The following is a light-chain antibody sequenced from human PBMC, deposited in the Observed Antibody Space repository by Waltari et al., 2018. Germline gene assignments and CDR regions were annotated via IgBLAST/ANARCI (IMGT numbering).Light chain of an antibody. CDR1: QSLLHTNGNTY. J-gene: IGKJ1*01. V-gene: IGKV2-29*02. CDR2: RVS. CDR3: MQASQTPWT. Sequence: DIVMTQTPLSLPVTPGEPASISCRSSQSLLHTNGNTYLYWYLQKPGQPPRLLIYRVSNRFSGVSDRFSGSGSGTDFTLKISRVEAQDVGVYYCMQASQTPWTLGQGTKVEIK.